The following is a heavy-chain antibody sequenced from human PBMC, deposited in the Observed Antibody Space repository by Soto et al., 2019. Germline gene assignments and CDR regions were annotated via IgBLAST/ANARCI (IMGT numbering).Heavy chain of an antibody. CDR3: ASVIRGYRYATLDY. V-gene: IGHV4-4*02. CDR1: GGSISSSNW. Sequence: SATVSLTGAVSGGSISSSNWWSWVRQPPGEWLEWIGEIYHSGSTNYNPSLNSRVTISVDKYKNQFSMKLSSVTAADTDVYYCASVIRGYRYATLDYWGQGTLVT. J-gene: IGHJ4*02. CDR2: IYHSGST. D-gene: IGHD5-18*01.